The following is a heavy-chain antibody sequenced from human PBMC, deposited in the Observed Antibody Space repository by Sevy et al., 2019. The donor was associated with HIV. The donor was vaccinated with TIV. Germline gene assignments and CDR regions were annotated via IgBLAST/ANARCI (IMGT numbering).Heavy chain of an antibody. V-gene: IGHV3-23*01. Sequence: GGSLRLSCAASGFTFSSYAMSWVRQAPGKGLEWVSAISGSGGSTYYADSVKGRFTISRDNSKNKLYLQMNSLRAEDTAVYYCPRHQLVGALPVGLWGQGSLVTVSS. J-gene: IGHJ4*02. D-gene: IGHD1-26*01. CDR2: ISGSGGST. CDR3: PRHQLVGALPVGL. CDR1: GFTFSSYA.